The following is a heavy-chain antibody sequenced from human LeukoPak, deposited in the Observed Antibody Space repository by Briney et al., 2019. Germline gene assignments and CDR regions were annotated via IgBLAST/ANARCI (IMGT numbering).Heavy chain of an antibody. CDR1: GFTFSSYS. J-gene: IGHJ4*02. CDR2: ISSSSSYI. V-gene: IGHV3-21*01. Sequence: PGGSLRLSCAASGFTFSSYSMNWVRQAPGKGLEWVSSISSSSSYIYYADSVEGRFTISRDNAKNSLYLQMNSLRAEDTAVYYCARVYCSGGSCYLGFDYWGQGTLVTVSS. D-gene: IGHD2-15*01. CDR3: ARVYCSGGSCYLGFDY.